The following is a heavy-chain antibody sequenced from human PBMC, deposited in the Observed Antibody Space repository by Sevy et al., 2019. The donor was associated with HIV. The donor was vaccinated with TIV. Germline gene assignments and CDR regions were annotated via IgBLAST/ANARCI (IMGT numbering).Heavy chain of an antibody. CDR1: GGSISSGDYY. V-gene: IGHV4-30-4*01. CDR3: ARDLWFGGFDS. Sequence: SEILSLNCTVSGGSISSGDYYWSWIRQPPGKGLEWIGYIYYSGSTYYNPSLESRLTISIDTSKNQFSLKLTSVTAADTAVYYCARDLWFGGFDSWGQGILVTVSS. D-gene: IGHD3-10*01. CDR2: IYYSGST. J-gene: IGHJ4*02.